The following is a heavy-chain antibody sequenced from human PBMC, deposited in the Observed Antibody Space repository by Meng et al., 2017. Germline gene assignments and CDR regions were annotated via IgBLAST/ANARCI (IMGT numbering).Heavy chain of an antibody. CDR1: GGSISSGGYY. V-gene: IGHV4-31*01. J-gene: IGHJ4*02. Sequence: LREAGPGLVKASQTLSLTCTVSGGSISSGGYYWSWIRQHPGKGLEWIRYIYYSGSTYYTPSLKSLVTISVDTSKNQFSLKLSSVTAADTAVYYCARVTSSYYFDYWGQGTLVTVSS. CDR3: ARVTSSYYFDY. D-gene: IGHD2/OR15-2a*01. CDR2: IYYSGST.